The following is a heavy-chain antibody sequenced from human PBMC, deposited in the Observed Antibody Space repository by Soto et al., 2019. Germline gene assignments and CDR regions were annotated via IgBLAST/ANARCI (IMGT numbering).Heavy chain of an antibody. CDR3: AREPTDDYGDYAPPPMRNWYFYL. D-gene: IGHD4-17*01. J-gene: IGHJ2*01. Sequence: EVQLVESGGGLVRPGGSLRLSCAASGFTVSSNYMSWVRQAPGKGLEWVSVIYSGGSTYYADSVKGRFTISRDNSKNTLYLQMNSLRAEDTAVYYCAREPTDDYGDYAPPPMRNWYFYLWGRGTLVTVSS. CDR2: IYSGGST. V-gene: IGHV3-66*01. CDR1: GFTVSSNY.